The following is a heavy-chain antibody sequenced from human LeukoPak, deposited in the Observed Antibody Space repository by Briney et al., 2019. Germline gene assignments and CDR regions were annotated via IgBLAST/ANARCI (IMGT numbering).Heavy chain of an antibody. CDR2: INTNTGNP. CDR1: GYTFTSYA. Sequence: ASAKVSCKASGYTFTSYAMNWVRQAPGQGLEWMGWINTNTGNPTYAQGFTGRFVFSLDTSVSTAYLQISSLKAEDTAVYYCARNMATVTTTYAFDIWGQGTMVTVSS. J-gene: IGHJ3*02. CDR3: ARNMATVTTTYAFDI. D-gene: IGHD4-17*01. V-gene: IGHV7-4-1*02.